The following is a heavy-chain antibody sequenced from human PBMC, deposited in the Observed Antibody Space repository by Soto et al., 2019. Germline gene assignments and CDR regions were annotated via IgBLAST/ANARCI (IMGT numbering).Heavy chain of an antibody. D-gene: IGHD2-15*01. J-gene: IGHJ6*02. CDR3: LVVAATPPMYYYGMDV. Sequence: GASVKVSCKASGYTFTGYYMHWVRQAPGQGLEWMGWINPNSGGTNYAQKFQGRVTMTRDTSISTAYMELSRLRSDHTAVYYCLVVAATPPMYYYGMDVWGQGTTVTVSS. CDR1: GYTFTGYY. CDR2: INPNSGGT. V-gene: IGHV1-2*02.